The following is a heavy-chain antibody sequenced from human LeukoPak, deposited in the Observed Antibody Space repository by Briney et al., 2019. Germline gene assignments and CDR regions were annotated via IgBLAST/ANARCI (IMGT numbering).Heavy chain of an antibody. Sequence: GGSLRLSCAASGFTVSSNYMSWVRQAPGKGLEWVSVIYSGGSTYYADSVKGRFTISGDNSKNTLYLQMNSLRAEDTAVYYCARDVDPYYYYYGMDVWGQGTTVTVSS. CDR1: GFTVSSNY. CDR2: IYSGGST. D-gene: IGHD3-9*01. V-gene: IGHV3-53*01. J-gene: IGHJ6*02. CDR3: ARDVDPYYYYYGMDV.